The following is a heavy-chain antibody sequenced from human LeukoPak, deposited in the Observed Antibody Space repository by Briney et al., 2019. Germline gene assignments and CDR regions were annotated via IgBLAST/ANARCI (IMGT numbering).Heavy chain of an antibody. J-gene: IGHJ4*02. CDR1: GYTFTGYY. V-gene: IGHV1-2*02. CDR3: AREEDSWDYYDSSGLLDY. CDR2: INPNSGGT. D-gene: IGHD3-22*01. Sequence: ASVKVSCKASGYTFTGYYMHWVRQAPGQGLEWMGWINPNSGGTNYAQKFQGRVTMTRDTSISTAYMELSRLRSDDTAVYYCAREEDSWDYYDSSGLLDYWGQGTPVTVSS.